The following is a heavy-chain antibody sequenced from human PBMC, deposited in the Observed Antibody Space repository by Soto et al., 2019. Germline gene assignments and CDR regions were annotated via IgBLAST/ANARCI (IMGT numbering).Heavy chain of an antibody. CDR2: ISWNSGDI. V-gene: IGHV3-9*01. CDR1: GFTFDDYA. J-gene: IGHJ6*02. Sequence: GGSLRLSCAASGFTFDDYAMHWVRLAPGKGLEWVSGISWNSGDIYYADSVKGRFTISRDNAKNSLYLQMNSPRPDDTAMYYCAKDAIHVLLGYTYGAGGMDVWGQGTTVTVSS. D-gene: IGHD5-18*01. CDR3: AKDAIHVLLGYTYGAGGMDV.